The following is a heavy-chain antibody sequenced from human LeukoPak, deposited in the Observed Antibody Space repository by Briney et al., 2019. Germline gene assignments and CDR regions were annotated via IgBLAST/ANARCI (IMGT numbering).Heavy chain of an antibody. V-gene: IGHV4-59*01. CDR3: ARGRSNYYGMDV. CDR2: IYYNGNT. Sequence: NPSETLSLTCSVSDGSINSYYWNWIRRPPGKGLEWIGYIYYNGNTNYSPSLKSRVTMSVDTSKNLFSLKVSSVTAADTAVYYRARGRSNYYGMDVWGQGTTVTVSS. D-gene: IGHD1-26*01. J-gene: IGHJ6*02. CDR1: DGSINSYY.